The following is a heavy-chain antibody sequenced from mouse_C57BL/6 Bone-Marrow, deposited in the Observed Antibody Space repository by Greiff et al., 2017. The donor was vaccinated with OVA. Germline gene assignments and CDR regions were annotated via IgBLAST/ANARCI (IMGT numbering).Heavy chain of an antibody. CDR2: ISSGGDYI. J-gene: IGHJ1*03. D-gene: IGHD1-1*01. CDR1: GFTFSSYA. Sequence: EVKVVESGEGLVKPGGSLKLSCAASGFTFSSYAMSWVRQTPEKRLEWVAYISSGGDYIYYADTVKGRFTISSDNARNTLYLQLCSLKSSYPAMYYCTRDCPYYCSSGWYFAVWGTGTTVTVSS. V-gene: IGHV5-9-1*02. CDR3: TRDCPYYCSSGWYFAV.